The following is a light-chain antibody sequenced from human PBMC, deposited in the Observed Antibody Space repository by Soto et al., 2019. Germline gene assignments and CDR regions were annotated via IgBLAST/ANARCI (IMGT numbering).Light chain of an antibody. CDR1: QSISDT. V-gene: IGKV3-15*01. J-gene: IGKJ1*01. Sequence: EIVMTQSPSTLSVSPGGRATLSCRASQSISDTLAWYQQKPGQAPRLLIYDASTRATGIPARFSGSGSGTEFTLTISSLQSEDFAVYYCQQSNNWPWTFGQGTKVDI. CDR2: DAS. CDR3: QQSNNWPWT.